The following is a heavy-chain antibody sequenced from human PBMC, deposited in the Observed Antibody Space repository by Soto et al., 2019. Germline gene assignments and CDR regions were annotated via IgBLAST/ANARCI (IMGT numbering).Heavy chain of an antibody. CDR2: ISGSGGST. Sequence: PGGSLRLSCAASGFTFSSYAMSWVRQAPGKRLEWVSAISGSGGSTYYADSVKGRFTISRDNSKNTLYLQMNSLRAEDTAVYYCAKIPSKYCSGGSCSDHWGQGTLVTVSS. CDR3: AKIPSKYCSGGSCSDH. J-gene: IGHJ4*02. D-gene: IGHD2-15*01. CDR1: GFTFSSYA. V-gene: IGHV3-23*01.